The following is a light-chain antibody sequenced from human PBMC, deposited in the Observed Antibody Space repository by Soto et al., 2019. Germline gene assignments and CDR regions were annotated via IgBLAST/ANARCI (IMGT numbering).Light chain of an antibody. V-gene: IGKV3-20*01. CDR2: GAS. CDR3: HQYGGSPQT. Sequence: EIVLTQSPGTLSLSPGERATLSCRASQSVSNYLAWYQLKPGQVPRLLIYGASSRATGIPDRFSGSGSGTDFTLTISRLEPEDFAVYYCHQYGGSPQTFGQGTKVDIK. J-gene: IGKJ1*01. CDR1: QSVSNY.